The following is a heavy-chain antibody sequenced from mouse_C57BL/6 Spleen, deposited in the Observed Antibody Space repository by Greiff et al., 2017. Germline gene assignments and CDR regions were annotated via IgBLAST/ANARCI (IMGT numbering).Heavy chain of an antibody. CDR2: IDPETGGT. CDR3: TSDYGSSPDY. V-gene: IGHV1-15*01. CDR1: GYTFTDYE. J-gene: IGHJ2*01. D-gene: IGHD1-1*01. Sequence: QVQLKQSGAELVRPGASVTLSCKASGYTFTDYEMHWVKQTPVHGLEWIGAIDPETGGTAYNQKFKGKAILTADKSSSTAYMELRSLTSEDSAVYYCTSDYGSSPDYWGQGTTLTVSS.